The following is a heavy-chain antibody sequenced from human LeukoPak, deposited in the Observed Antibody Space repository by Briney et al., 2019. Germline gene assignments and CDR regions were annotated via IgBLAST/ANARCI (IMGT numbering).Heavy chain of an antibody. CDR1: GGSISSSSYY. J-gene: IGHJ4*02. V-gene: IGHV4-39*07. Sequence: PSETLSLTCTVSGGSISSSSYYWGWIRQPPGKGLEWIGSFFYTGSTYYNPSLKSRVTVSLDTSKNQFSLKLSSVTAADTAVYYCARNRVVGAPNFDYWGQGTLVTVFS. D-gene: IGHD1-26*01. CDR3: ARNRVVGAPNFDY. CDR2: FFYTGST.